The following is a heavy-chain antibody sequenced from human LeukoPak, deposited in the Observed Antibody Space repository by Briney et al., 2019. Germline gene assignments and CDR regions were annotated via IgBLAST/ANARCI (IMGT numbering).Heavy chain of an antibody. V-gene: IGHV3-48*03. D-gene: IGHD3-22*01. CDR3: ASLGDYYDSSGYYAGNDY. Sequence: GGSMRLSCAASGFTFSSYEMNWVRQAPGKGLEWVSYISSSGSTIYYADSVKGRFTISRDNAKNSLYLQMNSLRAEDTAVYYCASLGDYYDSSGYYAGNDYWGQGTLVTVSS. CDR2: ISSSGSTI. CDR1: GFTFSSYE. J-gene: IGHJ4*02.